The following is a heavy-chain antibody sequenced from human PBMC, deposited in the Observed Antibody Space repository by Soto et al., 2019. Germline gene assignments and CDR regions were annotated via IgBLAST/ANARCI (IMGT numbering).Heavy chain of an antibody. V-gene: IGHV3-30*18. Sequence: QPGGSLRLSCAASGFSFNNYGMHWVRQAPGKGLEWVAIISYDGIEKQYADSVKGRFTISRDNSKNTLYLQMNSLTSEDMAVYYCAKDGWTGLTRDAFDKWGQGTMVTVSS. D-gene: IGHD1-1*01. CDR3: AKDGWTGLTRDAFDK. CDR2: ISYDGIEK. CDR1: GFSFNNYG. J-gene: IGHJ3*02.